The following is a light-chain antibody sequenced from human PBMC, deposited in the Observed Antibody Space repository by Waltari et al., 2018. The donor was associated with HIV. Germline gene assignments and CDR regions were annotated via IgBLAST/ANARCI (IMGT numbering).Light chain of an antibody. CDR2: DVS. CDR3: CSYGGSYTWV. CDR1: SRDVGGYNY. V-gene: IGLV2-11*01. J-gene: IGLJ3*02. Sequence: QSALTQPRSVSGSPGQSVTISCTGTSRDVGGYNYVPWYQPHPGKAPKLMIYDVSKRRSGVPARCSASKSGNTASLTSSGLQAEDEAEYYCCSYGGSYTWVFGGGTKLTVL.